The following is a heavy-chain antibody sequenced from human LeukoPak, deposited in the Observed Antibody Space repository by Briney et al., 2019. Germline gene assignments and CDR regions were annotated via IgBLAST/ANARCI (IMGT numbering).Heavy chain of an antibody. CDR3: ARGEYSSSWYYFDY. J-gene: IGHJ4*02. V-gene: IGHV3-23*01. Sequence: GGSLRLSCAASGFTFSSYAMSWVRQAPGKGLEWVSAISGSGGSTYYADSVKGRFTISRDNSKNTLYLQMNSLRAEDTAVYYCARGEYSSSWYYFDYWGQGTLVTVSS. CDR1: GFTFSSYA. D-gene: IGHD6-13*01. CDR2: ISGSGGST.